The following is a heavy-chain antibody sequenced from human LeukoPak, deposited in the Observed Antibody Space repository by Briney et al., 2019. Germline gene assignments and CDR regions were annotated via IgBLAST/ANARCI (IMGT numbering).Heavy chain of an antibody. J-gene: IGHJ4*02. V-gene: IGHV3-15*01. Sequence: PGGSLRLSCTVSGFTFSNAWMSWVRQAPGKGLEWVGRIKSKTDGGTTDYAAPVKGRFTISRDDSKNTLYLQMNSLKTEDTAVYYCTTDGSGSYGDYWGQGTLVTVSS. D-gene: IGHD1-26*01. CDR2: IKSKTDGGTT. CDR3: TTDGSGSYGDY. CDR1: GFTFSNAW.